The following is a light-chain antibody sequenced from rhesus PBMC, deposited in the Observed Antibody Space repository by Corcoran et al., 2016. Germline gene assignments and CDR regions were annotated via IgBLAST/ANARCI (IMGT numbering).Light chain of an antibody. CDR3: LQYNTDPPT. V-gene: IGKV1-43*02. J-gene: IGKJ1*01. CDR1: QGITTS. CDR2: KTS. Sequence: DIQMTQSPSSLSASVGDRVIITCRASQGITTSLNWYQQKQGKPPKRLIYKTSSLESGVPSRFSGCGSGTDFTLTISSLQPEDFATYYCLQYNTDPPTFGQGTRVEIK.